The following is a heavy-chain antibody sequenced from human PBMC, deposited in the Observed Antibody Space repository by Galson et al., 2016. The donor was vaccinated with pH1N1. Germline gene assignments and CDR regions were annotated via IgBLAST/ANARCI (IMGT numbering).Heavy chain of an antibody. CDR2: IIPMFGIT. CDR3: ARGQGYHLQRGWFDP. Sequence: SVKVSCKASGVTFNSNAFTWVRQAPGQGPEWMGGIIPMFGITNYAQKFQGRVTISTDELKSTVFMELSSLTSDDTAVYYCARGQGYHLQRGWFDPWGQGTLVGVSS. D-gene: IGHD5-24*01. CDR1: GVTFNSNA. J-gene: IGHJ5*02. V-gene: IGHV1-69*05.